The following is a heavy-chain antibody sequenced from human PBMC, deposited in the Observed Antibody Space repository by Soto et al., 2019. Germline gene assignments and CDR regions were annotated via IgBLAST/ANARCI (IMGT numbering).Heavy chain of an antibody. D-gene: IGHD3-22*01. CDR2: IKPDGSEK. CDR1: AFTLSSYW. J-gene: IGHJ3*02. CDR3: ARDYEFGFDI. Sequence: EVQLVESGGGLVQPGGSLRLSCEASAFTLSSYWMSWFGRAQGRGLEWVANIKPDGSEKYYVDSVKGRFTISRDNTKNSLYLQMSTLRPEDTAIYYCARDYEFGFDIWGQGTLVTVSS. V-gene: IGHV3-7*01.